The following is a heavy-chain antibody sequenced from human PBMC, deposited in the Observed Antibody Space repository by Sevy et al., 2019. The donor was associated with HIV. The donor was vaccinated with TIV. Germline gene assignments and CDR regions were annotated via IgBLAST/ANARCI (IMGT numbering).Heavy chain of an antibody. D-gene: IGHD2-15*01. CDR3: ARDRGGRFDP. J-gene: IGHJ5*02. Sequence: GGSLRLSCAASGFTFSSDAMHWVHQAPGKGLEWVAVISYDGSNKYYADSVKGRFTISRDNSKNTLYLQMNSLRAEDTAVYYYARDRGGRFDPWGQGTLVTVSS. V-gene: IGHV3-30-3*01. CDR2: ISYDGSNK. CDR1: GFTFSSDA.